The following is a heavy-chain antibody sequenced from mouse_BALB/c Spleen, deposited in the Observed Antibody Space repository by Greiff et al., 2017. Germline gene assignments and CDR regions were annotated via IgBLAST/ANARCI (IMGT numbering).Heavy chain of an antibody. V-gene: IGHV2-9*02. Sequence: QVQLQQSGPGLVAPSQSLSITCTVSGFSLTSYGVHWVRQPPGKGLEWLGVIWAGGSTNYNSALMSRLSISKDNSKSQVFLKMNSLQTDDTAMYYCARDRSYYYGSSSYAMDYWGQGTSVTVSS. CDR3: ARDRSYYYGSSSYAMDY. J-gene: IGHJ4*01. CDR1: GFSLTSYG. CDR2: IWAGGST. D-gene: IGHD1-1*01.